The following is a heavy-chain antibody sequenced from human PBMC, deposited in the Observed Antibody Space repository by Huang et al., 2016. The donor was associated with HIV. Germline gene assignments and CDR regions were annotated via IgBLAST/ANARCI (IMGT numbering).Heavy chain of an antibody. CDR3: ARRMAGWDDVFDM. D-gene: IGHD6-19*01. Sequence: QVQLVESGGGLVKPGGSLRLSCAAAGLVFSDNYMNGNRQGPGKGLEWISYISLRGTTRRYADSVKGRCTISRDNGKTSLFLEMNSLRVEDTAVYYCARRMAGWDDVFDMWGQGTMVTVSS. V-gene: IGHV3-11*01. CDR2: ISLRGTTR. J-gene: IGHJ3*02. CDR1: GLVFSDNY.